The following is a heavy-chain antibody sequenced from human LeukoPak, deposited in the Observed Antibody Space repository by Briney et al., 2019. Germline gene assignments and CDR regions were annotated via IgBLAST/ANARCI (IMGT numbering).Heavy chain of an antibody. CDR2: SSCSGRST. V-gene: IGHV3-23*01. CDR1: GFTFSIYF. J-gene: IGHJ4*02. Sequence: GGSLRLACAASGFTFSIYFMGWVRQAPGKGVEWVAGSSCSGRSTYYVDSVKGRFTISRDNSKNTLYLQMNRLRAEETAVYYCAKGFGYGLPHSGFDYWGQGTLVTVSS. D-gene: IGHD3-16*01. CDR3: AKGFGYGLPHSGFDY.